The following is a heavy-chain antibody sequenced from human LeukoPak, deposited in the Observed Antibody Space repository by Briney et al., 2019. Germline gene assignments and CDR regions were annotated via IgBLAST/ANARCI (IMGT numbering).Heavy chain of an antibody. CDR2: IYTSGST. CDR3: GRESLFDL. Sequence: SQTLSLTCTVSGGSTSSGSYYWSWIRQPAGKGLECIGRIYTSGSTNYNPSLKSPVTISVDTSKNQFSRKLLPVTAADSTVYFRGRESLFDLWGHGTLVTVSS. V-gene: IGHV4-61*02. J-gene: IGHJ2*01. CDR1: GGSTSSGSYY.